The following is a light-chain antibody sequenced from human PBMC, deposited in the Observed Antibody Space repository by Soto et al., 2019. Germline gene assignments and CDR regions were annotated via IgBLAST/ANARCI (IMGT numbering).Light chain of an antibody. CDR1: QSLLHSNGYNY. V-gene: IGKV2-28*01. CDR2: LGS. CDR3: MQALHTPYT. Sequence: DIVMTQSPLSLPVTPGEPASISCRSSQSLLHSNGYNYLDWYLQKPGQSPQLLIYLGSNRGSGVPDRFSGSGSGTDFTLKISRVEAADGGVYYCMQALHTPYTFAQGTKLETK. J-gene: IGKJ2*01.